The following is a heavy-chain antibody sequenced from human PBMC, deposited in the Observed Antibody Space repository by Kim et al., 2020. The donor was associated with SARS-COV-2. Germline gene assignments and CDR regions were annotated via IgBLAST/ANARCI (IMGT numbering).Heavy chain of an antibody. D-gene: IGHD6-19*01. CDR1: GFTFSSYG. CDR2: IWYDGSNK. CDR3: ARDVTGYSSGPSWY. V-gene: IGHV3-33*01. J-gene: IGHJ4*02. Sequence: GSLRLSCAASGFTFSSYGMHWVRQAPGKGLEWVAVIWYDGSNKYYADSVKGRFTISRDNSKNTLYLQMNSLRAEDTAVYYCARDVTGYSSGPSWYWGQGTLVTVSS.